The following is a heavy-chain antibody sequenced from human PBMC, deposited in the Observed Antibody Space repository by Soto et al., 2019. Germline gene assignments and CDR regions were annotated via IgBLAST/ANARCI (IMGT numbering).Heavy chain of an antibody. CDR3: ARVHSSGWFKVDY. D-gene: IGHD6-19*01. CDR1: GSTFSTRS. CDR2: ISSSSTT. Sequence: GGSLRLSCAASGSTFSTRSMNWVLQAPGKGLEWVSYISSSSTTYYADSVRGRFAISRDNAKNSLYLQMSSLRDEDTAVYYCARVHSSGWFKVDYWGQGTLVTVSS. J-gene: IGHJ4*02. V-gene: IGHV3-48*02.